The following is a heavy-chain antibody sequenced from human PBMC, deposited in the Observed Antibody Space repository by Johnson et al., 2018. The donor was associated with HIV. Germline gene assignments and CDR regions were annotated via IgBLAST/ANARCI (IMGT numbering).Heavy chain of an antibody. J-gene: IGHJ3*02. CDR3: AKGSTVVDDAFDI. D-gene: IGHD4-23*01. CDR2: IWYDGSNK. Sequence: QVQLVESGGGVVQPGRSLRLSCAASGFTFSSYGMHWVRQAPGKGLEWVAVIWYDGSNKYYADSVKGGFIISRDNSKNKLYLQMNSLRAEDTAVYYCAKGSTVVDDAFDIWGQGTMVTVSS. V-gene: IGHV3-33*06. CDR1: GFTFSSYG.